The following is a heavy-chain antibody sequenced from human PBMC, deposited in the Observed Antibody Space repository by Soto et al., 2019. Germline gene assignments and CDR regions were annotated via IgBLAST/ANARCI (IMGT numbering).Heavy chain of an antibody. CDR1: GYTFTSYG. CDR2: ISAYNGNT. J-gene: IGHJ4*02. CDR3: ARSYYYDSSGPQLDY. D-gene: IGHD3-22*01. V-gene: IGHV1-18*01. Sequence: QVQLVQSGAEVKKPGASVKVSCKASGYTFTSYGISWVRQAPGQGLEWMGWISAYNGNTNYAQKLQGRVTMTTDTSTSTAYMELRSLRSHDTAVYYCARSYYYDSSGPQLDYWGQGTLVTVSS.